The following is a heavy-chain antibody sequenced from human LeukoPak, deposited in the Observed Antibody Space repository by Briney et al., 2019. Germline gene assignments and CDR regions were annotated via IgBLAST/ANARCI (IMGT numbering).Heavy chain of an antibody. Sequence: PGGSLRLSSAASGFTVSYNYLSWVRQAPGKGLEWVAPIYGGAYADSVKGRSTISRDKSKNTLSLQVNSLRDEDTALYYCAKEYSNRPDYFDYWGQGTLVTVSS. CDR2: IYGG. CDR1: GFTVSYNY. V-gene: IGHV3-53*05. J-gene: IGHJ4*02. CDR3: AKEYSNRPDYFDY. D-gene: IGHD6-13*01.